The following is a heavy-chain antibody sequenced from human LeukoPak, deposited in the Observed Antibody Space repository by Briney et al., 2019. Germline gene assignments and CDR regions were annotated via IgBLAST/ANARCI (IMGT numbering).Heavy chain of an antibody. D-gene: IGHD3-16*02. CDR3: ARGPYYGYVWGGYRYFDY. CDR1: GYTFTGYY. CDR2: MNPNSGDT. Sequence: ASVKVSCKASGYTFTGYYMHWVRQAPGQGLEWMGWMNPNSGDTGYAQKFQGRVTMTRSTSISTAYMELSSLRSEDTAVYYCARGPYYGYVWGGYRYFDYWGQGTLVTVSS. J-gene: IGHJ4*02. V-gene: IGHV1-8*02.